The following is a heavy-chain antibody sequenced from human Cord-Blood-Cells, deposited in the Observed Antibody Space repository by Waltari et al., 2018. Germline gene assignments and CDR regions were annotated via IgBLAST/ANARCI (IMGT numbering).Heavy chain of an antibody. CDR2: IKQDGSEK. CDR1: GFTFSSYW. D-gene: IGHD6-6*01. V-gene: IGHV3-7*01. J-gene: IGHJ3*02. Sequence: EVQLVESGGGLVQPGGSLRLSWAASGFTFSSYWMSWVRQAPGKGLEWVANIKQDGSEKYYVDSVKGRFTISRDNAKNSLYLQMNSLRAEDTAVYYCASLAAPDAFDIWGQGTMVTVSS. CDR3: ASLAAPDAFDI.